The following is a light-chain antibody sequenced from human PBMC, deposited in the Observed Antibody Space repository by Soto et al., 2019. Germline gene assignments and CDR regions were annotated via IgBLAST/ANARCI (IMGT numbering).Light chain of an antibody. CDR2: GAS. Sequence: DIQMTQSPSSLSASVGDRVTISCRASQTIGTSLNWFQQKPGEAPKFLIYGASSLQSGVPSRFTGSGSGTDFTLTISSLLPEDFATYYCQQTYSVPLSFGGGTKVDIK. V-gene: IGKV1-39*01. CDR3: QQTYSVPLS. CDR1: QTIGTS. J-gene: IGKJ4*01.